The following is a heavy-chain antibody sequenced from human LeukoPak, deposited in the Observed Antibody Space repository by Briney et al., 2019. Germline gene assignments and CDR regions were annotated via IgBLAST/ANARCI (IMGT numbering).Heavy chain of an antibody. CDR3: AKLYSSGWLGLSS. CDR1: GFAFSNHA. CDR2: ISGDGGRT. J-gene: IGHJ5*02. D-gene: IGHD6-19*01. V-gene: IGHV3-23*01. Sequence: GGSLRLSCAASGFAFSNHAMSWVRQAPGKGQEWVSGISGDGGRTWYADSVKGRFTISRDNSKNTLYLQMSSLRDEDTAVYYCAKLYSSGWLGLSSWGQGTLVTVSS.